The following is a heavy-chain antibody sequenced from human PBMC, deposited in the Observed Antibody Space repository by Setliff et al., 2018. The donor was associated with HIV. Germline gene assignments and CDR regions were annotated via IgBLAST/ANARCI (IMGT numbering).Heavy chain of an antibody. CDR2: MSGSGGST. Sequence: GGSLRLSCAASGFTFSSYAMSWVRQAPGKGLEWVSAMSGSGGSTWYADSVKGRFTISRDNSKNTLYLQMNSLRDEDTAVYYCAKDPPTLQWAFDDWGQGTLVTVSS. D-gene: IGHD2-8*01. CDR3: AKDPPTLQWAFDD. V-gene: IGHV3-23*01. CDR1: GFTFSSYA. J-gene: IGHJ4*02.